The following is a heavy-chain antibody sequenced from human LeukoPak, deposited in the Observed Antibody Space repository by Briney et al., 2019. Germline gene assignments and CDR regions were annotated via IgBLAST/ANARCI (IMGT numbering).Heavy chain of an antibody. Sequence: GESLKISCKASGYSFSSDWIGWVRQMPGKGLEWMGIIYPGDSDTRYSPSFQGQVTISADESNSTAYLQWSSLKASDTAMYYCVRQGGRNLNWFDPWGQGTLVTVSS. CDR3: VRQGGRNLNWFDP. CDR2: IYPGDSDT. V-gene: IGHV5-51*01. CDR1: GYSFSSDW. J-gene: IGHJ5*02. D-gene: IGHD1-7*01.